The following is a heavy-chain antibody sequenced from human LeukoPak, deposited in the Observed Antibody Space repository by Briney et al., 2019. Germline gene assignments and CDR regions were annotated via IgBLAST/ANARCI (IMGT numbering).Heavy chain of an antibody. CDR3: ARWWDDGSGYSYLYGMDV. CDR1: GFTFTSSA. D-gene: IGHD3-22*01. CDR2: IVVGSGNT. Sequence: SVKVSCKASGFTFTSSAVQWVRQARGQRLEWIGWIVVGSGNTNYAQKFQGRVTMTRDTSTSTVYMELSSLRSEDTAVYYCARWWDDGSGYSYLYGMDVWGQGTTVTVSS. J-gene: IGHJ6*02. V-gene: IGHV1-58*01.